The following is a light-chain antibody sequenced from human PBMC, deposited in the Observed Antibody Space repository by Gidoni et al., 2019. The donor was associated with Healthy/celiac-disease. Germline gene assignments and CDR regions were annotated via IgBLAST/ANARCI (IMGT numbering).Light chain of an antibody. J-gene: IGKJ5*01. Sequence: DNQMTQSPSSLSASVGDRVTITCQASQDISNYLNWYQQKPGKAPKLLIYDASNLETGVPSRFSGSGSGTDFTFTISSLQPEDIATYYCQQYDSLPITFGQGTRLEIK. V-gene: IGKV1-33*01. CDR3: QQYDSLPIT. CDR2: DAS. CDR1: QDISNY.